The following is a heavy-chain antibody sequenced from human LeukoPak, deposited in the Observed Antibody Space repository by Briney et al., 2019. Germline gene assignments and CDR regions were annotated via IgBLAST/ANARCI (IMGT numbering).Heavy chain of an antibody. CDR2: IYSDGST. V-gene: IGHV3-53*01. CDR1: GFTVSSFY. D-gene: IGHD1-1*01. J-gene: IGHJ6*02. CDR3: ARGIRHSSHDYYYGLDV. Sequence: PGGSLRLSCVASGFTVSSFYMTWVRQAPGRGLEWVSVIYSDGSTYYADSVKGRFTISRDNSKNTLYLQMNSLRAEDTAMYYCARGIRHSSHDYYYGLDVWGQGATVTVSS.